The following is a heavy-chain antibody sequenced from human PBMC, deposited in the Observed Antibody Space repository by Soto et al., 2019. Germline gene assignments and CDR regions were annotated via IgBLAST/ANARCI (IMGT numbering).Heavy chain of an antibody. CDR1: GFTFSSYE. Sequence: EVQLVESGGGLVQPGGSLRLSCAASGFTFSSYEMNWVRQAPGKGLEWVSYISSSGYTIYYADSVKGRFTISRDNAKNSLYLQMNSLRDEDTAVYYCARAWRIAARNFCFDYWGQGTLVTVSS. CDR3: ARAWRIAARNFCFDY. D-gene: IGHD6-6*01. V-gene: IGHV3-48*03. CDR2: ISSSGYTI. J-gene: IGHJ4*02.